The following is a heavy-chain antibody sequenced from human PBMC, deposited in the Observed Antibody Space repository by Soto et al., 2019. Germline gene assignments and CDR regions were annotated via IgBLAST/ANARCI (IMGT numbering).Heavy chain of an antibody. V-gene: IGHV1-46*01. CDR2: INPSGGST. D-gene: IGHD6-13*01. J-gene: IGHJ4*01. CDR1: GYSFTSYY. CDR3: ARSNGYSSSWPDY. Sequence: XSGMVSCTASGYSFTSYYMHWVRQAPGQGLEWMGIINPSGGSTSYAQKFQCRVTMTRDTSTSTVYMELSSLRSEDTAVYYCARSNGYSSSWPDYWGHGTLVTVPQ.